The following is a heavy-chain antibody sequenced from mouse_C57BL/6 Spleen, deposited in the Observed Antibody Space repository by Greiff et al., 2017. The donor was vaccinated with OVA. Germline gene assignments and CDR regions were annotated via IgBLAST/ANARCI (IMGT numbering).Heavy chain of an antibody. J-gene: IGHJ4*01. V-gene: IGHV1-54*01. D-gene: IGHD2-12*01. CDR3: GGGHDEVYAKYD. Sequence: QVQLKESGAELVRPGTSVKVSCKASGYAFTNYLIEWVKQRPGQGLEWIGVINPGSGGTHYNEKIKGKATLTADKSPSTAYMQLSSRTSDDSAGYFCGGGHDEVYAKYDWGQGASVTVSS. CDR1: GYAFTNYL. CDR2: INPGSGGT.